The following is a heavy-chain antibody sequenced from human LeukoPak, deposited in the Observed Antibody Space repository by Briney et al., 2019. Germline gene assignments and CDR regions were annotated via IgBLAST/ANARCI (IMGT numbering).Heavy chain of an antibody. CDR3: ARDKEMATIPYYYYYYGMDV. D-gene: IGHD5-24*01. CDR1: GGSISSYY. J-gene: IGHJ6*02. V-gene: IGHV4-59*12. CDR2: IYYSGST. Sequence: SETLSLTCTVSGGSISSYYWSWIRQPPGKGLEWIGYIYYSGSTYYNPSLKSRVTISVDTSKNQFSLKLSSVTAADTAVYYCARDKEMATIPYYYYYYGMDVWGQGTTVTVSS.